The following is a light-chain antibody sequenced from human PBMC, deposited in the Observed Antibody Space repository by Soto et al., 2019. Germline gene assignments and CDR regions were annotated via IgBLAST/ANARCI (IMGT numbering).Light chain of an antibody. CDR1: RSVSDNY. CDR3: QQYGSSPPYT. CDR2: GSS. Sequence: EIVLTQSPGTLSLSPGERATLSCRASRSVSDNYLAWYQQKPRQSPRLLIYGSSDRATGIPDRFSGSGSGTDFTLTITRVEPDDFALYYCQQYGSSPPYTFGQGTKLEIK. V-gene: IGKV3-20*01. J-gene: IGKJ2*01.